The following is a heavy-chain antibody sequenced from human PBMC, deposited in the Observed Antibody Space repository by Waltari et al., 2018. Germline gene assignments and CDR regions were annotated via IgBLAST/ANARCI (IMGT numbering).Heavy chain of an antibody. J-gene: IGHJ3*02. CDR1: GFTFSSYD. D-gene: IGHD2-8*01. CDR3: AKGDGRRDAFDI. V-gene: IGHV3-30*02. Sequence: QVQLVESGGGVVQPGGSLRLSCAASGFTFSSYDMHWVRQAPGKGLEWVAFIRYDGSNKYYADSVKGRFTISRDNSKNTLYLQMNSLRAEDTAVYYCAKGDGRRDAFDIWGQGTMVTVSS. CDR2: IRYDGSNK.